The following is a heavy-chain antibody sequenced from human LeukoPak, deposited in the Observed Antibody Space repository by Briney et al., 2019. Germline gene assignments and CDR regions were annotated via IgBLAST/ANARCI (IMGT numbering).Heavy chain of an antibody. CDR2: ISYDGSDK. J-gene: IGHJ4*02. D-gene: IGHD6-13*01. V-gene: IGHV3-30*03. CDR1: GFTFNNYA. CDR3: ARAYTSSWSTFDY. Sequence: GRSLRLSCAASGFTFNNYAMHWVRQAPGKGLNWVAFISYDGSDKYYADSVKGRFTISRDNSKNTLYLQMNSLRAEDTAVYYCARAYTSSWSTFDYWGQGTLVTVSS.